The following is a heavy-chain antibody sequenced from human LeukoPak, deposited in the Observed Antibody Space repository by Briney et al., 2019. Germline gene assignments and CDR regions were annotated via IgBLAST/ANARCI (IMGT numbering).Heavy chain of an antibody. CDR1: GYTFTSYY. CDR3: ARSYDSSGYPNGNWFDP. Sequence: ASVKVSCKASGYTFTSYYMHWVRQAPGQGLEWMGIINPSGGSTSYAQKFQGRVTMTRDMSTSTVYMELSSLRSEDTAVYYCARSYDSSGYPNGNWFDPWGQGTLVTVSS. CDR2: INPSGGST. J-gene: IGHJ5*02. D-gene: IGHD3-22*01. V-gene: IGHV1-46*01.